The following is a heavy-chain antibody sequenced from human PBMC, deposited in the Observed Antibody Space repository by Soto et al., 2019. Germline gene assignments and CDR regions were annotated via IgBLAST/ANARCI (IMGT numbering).Heavy chain of an antibody. D-gene: IGHD3-10*01. J-gene: IGHJ6*02. Sequence: GGSLRLSCAASGFTFSSYAMPWVRQAPGKGLEWVAVISYDGSNKYYADSVKGRFTISRDNSKNQVVLIMTNIDPVDTATYYGTHMRGSGLFGMDVWGQGTTVTVSS. V-gene: IGHV3-30*14. CDR2: ISYDGSNK. CDR1: GFTFSSYA. CDR3: THMRGSGLFGMDV.